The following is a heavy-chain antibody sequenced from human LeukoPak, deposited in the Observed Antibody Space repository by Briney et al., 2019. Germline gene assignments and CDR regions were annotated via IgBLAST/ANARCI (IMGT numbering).Heavy chain of an antibody. Sequence: GGSLRLSCSASGFAFSSYAMHWVRQAPGKGLEYVSAISSNGGSIYYADSVKGRFTISRDNSKNTLYLQMSSLRAEDTAVYYCVKKAVAGHFDYWGQGTLVTVSS. V-gene: IGHV3-64D*09. CDR1: GFAFSSYA. D-gene: IGHD6-19*01. J-gene: IGHJ4*02. CDR3: VKKAVAGHFDY. CDR2: ISSNGGSI.